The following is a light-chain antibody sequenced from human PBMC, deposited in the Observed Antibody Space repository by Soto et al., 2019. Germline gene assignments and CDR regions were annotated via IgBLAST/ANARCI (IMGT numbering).Light chain of an antibody. Sequence: QSVLTQPPSASGAPGQRVTISCCGSSSNIGSNTVNWDQQLPGTAPKLLIYTNNQRPSGVRDRFSGSRSGTSASLAICGLQSEDEADYYCAAWDDSMNGFVFGTGTKVTVL. V-gene: IGLV1-44*01. J-gene: IGLJ1*01. CDR2: TNN. CDR3: AAWDDSMNGFV. CDR1: SSNIGSNT.